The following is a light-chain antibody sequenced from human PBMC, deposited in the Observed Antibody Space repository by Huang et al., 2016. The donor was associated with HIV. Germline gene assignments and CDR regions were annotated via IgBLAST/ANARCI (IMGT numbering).Light chain of an antibody. CDR3: QQYKTYPWT. CDR2: YAS. CDR1: QSISTS. V-gene: IGKV1-5*01. J-gene: IGKJ1*01. Sequence: DIQMTQSPSTVSASVGVRLTITCRASQSISTSLAWYQRKPGKAPKLLLYYASSLDSDVPSRFSGSGSGTEFTLTISSLQTDDFATYYCQQYKTYPWTFGQGTKVEIK.